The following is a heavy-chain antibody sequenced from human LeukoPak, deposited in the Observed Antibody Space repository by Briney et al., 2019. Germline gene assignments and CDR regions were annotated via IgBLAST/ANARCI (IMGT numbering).Heavy chain of an antibody. CDR2: IKQDGSEK. CDR3: ARGGFLEWLPTHY. D-gene: IGHD3-3*01. Sequence: GGSLRLSCAASGFTFSSYWMSWVRQAPGKALEWVANIKQDGSEKYYVDSVKGRFTISRDNAKNSLYLQMNSLRAEDTAVYYCARGGFLEWLPTHYWGQGTLVTISS. V-gene: IGHV3-7*01. CDR1: GFTFSSYW. J-gene: IGHJ4*02.